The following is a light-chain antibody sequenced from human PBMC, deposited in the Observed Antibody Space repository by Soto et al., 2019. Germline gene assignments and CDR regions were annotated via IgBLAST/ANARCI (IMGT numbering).Light chain of an antibody. J-gene: IGKJ1*01. CDR3: QQYGSSPPT. CDR1: QSVSSSY. Sequence: EIVLTQSPGTLSLSPGERATLSCRASQSVSSSYLAWYLHKPGQSPRLLIYGESIRATGIPDRFSGSGSGTDFTLTISRLEPEDFAVYYCQQYGSSPPTLGKGTKVEIK. CDR2: GES. V-gene: IGKV3-20*01.